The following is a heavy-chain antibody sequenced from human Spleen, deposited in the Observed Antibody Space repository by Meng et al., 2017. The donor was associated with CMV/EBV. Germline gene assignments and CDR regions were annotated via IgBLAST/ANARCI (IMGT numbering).Heavy chain of an antibody. CDR1: GYTFADYY. CDR2: ISPNSGGT. V-gene: IGHV1-2*02. CDR3: SLGITMKLDY. J-gene: IGHJ4*02. Sequence: ASVKVSCKASGYTFADYYIHWVRQAPGHGLEWMGWISPNSGGTNYAQKFQGRVALTRDTSIATASMELSSLRSEDTAVYYCSLGITMKLDYWGQGTLVTVSS. D-gene: IGHD3-22*01.